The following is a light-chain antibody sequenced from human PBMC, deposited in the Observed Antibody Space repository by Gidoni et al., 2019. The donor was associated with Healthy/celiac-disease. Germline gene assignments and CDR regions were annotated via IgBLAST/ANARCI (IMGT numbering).Light chain of an antibody. J-gene: IGLJ1*01. CDR3: QSADSSGTYV. V-gene: IGLV3-25*03. CDR1: ALPKQD. CDR2: KDS. Sequence: SYELTQPPSVSVSPGQTARITCSGDALPKQDAYWYQQKPGQAPVLVIYKDSERPSGIPERFSGSSSGTTVTLTISGVQAEDEADYYCQSADSSGTYVFVTGTKVTVL.